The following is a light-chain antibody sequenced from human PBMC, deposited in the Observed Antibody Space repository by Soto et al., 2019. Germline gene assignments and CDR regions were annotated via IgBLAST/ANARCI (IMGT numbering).Light chain of an antibody. Sequence: QSALTQPASVSGSPGQSITISCTGTSSDVGGYNYVSWYQQHPGKAPKLMIYEVSNRPSGVSNRFSGSKSGNTASLTISGLQAEDEADYYCSSYTSSSTLYVFGHGTKVTVL. CDR3: SSYTSSSTLYV. CDR1: SSDVGGYNY. V-gene: IGLV2-14*01. CDR2: EVS. J-gene: IGLJ1*01.